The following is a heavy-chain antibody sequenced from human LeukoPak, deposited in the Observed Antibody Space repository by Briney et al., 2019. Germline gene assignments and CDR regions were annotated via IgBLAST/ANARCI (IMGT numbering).Heavy chain of an antibody. J-gene: IGHJ4*02. CDR1: GGSFSGYY. Sequence: SETLSLTCAVYGGSFSGYYWSWIRQPPGKGLEWIGEINHSGSTNYNPSLKSRVTISVDTSKNQFSLKLSSVTAADTAVYYCARAQLYDYVWGSYRYPFDYWGQGTLVTVSS. CDR3: ARAQLYDYVWGSYRYPFDY. V-gene: IGHV4-34*01. D-gene: IGHD3-16*02. CDR2: INHSGST.